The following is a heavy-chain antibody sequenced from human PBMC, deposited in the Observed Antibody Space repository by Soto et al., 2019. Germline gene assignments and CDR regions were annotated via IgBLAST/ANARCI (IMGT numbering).Heavy chain of an antibody. V-gene: IGHV4-34*01. CDR1: GGSFSAYY. CDR3: ARGSVAMVDSSGLYEY. D-gene: IGHD3-22*01. CDR2: INHSGGT. J-gene: IGHJ1*01. Sequence: SETLSLTCAVYGGSFSAYYWSWIRQPPGKGLEWIGEINHSGGTSYNPSLKSRVTISVDTSKSQFSLKLTSVTAEDRAVYYCARGSVAMVDSSGLYEYWGQGTPVTVS.